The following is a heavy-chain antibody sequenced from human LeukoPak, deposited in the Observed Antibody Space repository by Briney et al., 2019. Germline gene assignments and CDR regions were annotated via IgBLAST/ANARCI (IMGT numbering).Heavy chain of an antibody. Sequence: PSETLSLTCTVSGGSISNYYWSWIRQPAGKGLEWIGRIYSSGSTNYNPSLKSRVTMSVDTSKNQFSLKLTSVTAADTAVYYCARDWRFLEWSSYYYMDVWGKGTTVTVSS. J-gene: IGHJ6*03. V-gene: IGHV4-4*07. CDR2: IYSSGST. CDR1: GGSISNYY. CDR3: ARDWRFLEWSSYYYMDV. D-gene: IGHD3-3*01.